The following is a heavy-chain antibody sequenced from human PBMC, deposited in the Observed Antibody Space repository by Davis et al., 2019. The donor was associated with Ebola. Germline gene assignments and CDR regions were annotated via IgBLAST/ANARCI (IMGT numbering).Heavy chain of an antibody. J-gene: IGHJ3*02. CDR3: AREVVYDAFDI. CDR2: ISYDGSNK. V-gene: IGHV3-30*04. D-gene: IGHD3-22*01. Sequence: GESLKISCVASGLTFSSYAMHWVRQAPGKGLEWVSLISYDGSNKYYADSVKGRLTISRDNSKNTLYLQMISLRAEDTAVYYCAREVVYDAFDIWGQGTMVTVSS. CDR1: GLTFSSYA.